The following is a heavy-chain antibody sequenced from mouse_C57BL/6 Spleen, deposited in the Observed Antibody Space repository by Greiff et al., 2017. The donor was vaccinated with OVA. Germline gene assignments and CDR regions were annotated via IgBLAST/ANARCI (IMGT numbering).Heavy chain of an antibody. V-gene: IGHV1-66*01. CDR1: GYSFTSYY. CDR3: VYYYGSSYEGRFDY. D-gene: IGHD1-1*01. CDR2: IYPGSGNT. Sequence: QVQLKESGPELVKPGASVKISCKASGYSFTSYYIHWVKQRPGQGLEWIGWIYPGSGNTKYNEKFKGKATLTADTSSSTAYMQLSSLTSEDSAVYYCVYYYGSSYEGRFDYWGQGTTLTVSS. J-gene: IGHJ2*01.